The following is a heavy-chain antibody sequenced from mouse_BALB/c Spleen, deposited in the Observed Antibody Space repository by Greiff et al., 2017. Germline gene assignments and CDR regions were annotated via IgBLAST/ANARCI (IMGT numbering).Heavy chain of an antibody. D-gene: IGHD2-3*01. J-gene: IGHJ2*01. CDR2: IWSGGST. V-gene: IGHV2-2*02. CDR3: ARNDGYYGAFDY. Sequence: QVQLKESGPGLVQPSQSLSITCTVSGFSLTSYGVHWVRQSPGKGLEWLGVIWSGGSTDYNAAFISRLSISKDNSKSQVFFKLISLQANDTAIYYCARNDGYYGAFDYWGQGTTLTVSS. CDR1: GFSLTSYG.